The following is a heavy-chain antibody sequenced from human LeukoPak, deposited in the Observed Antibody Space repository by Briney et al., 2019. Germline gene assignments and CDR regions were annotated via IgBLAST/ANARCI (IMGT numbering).Heavy chain of an antibody. CDR1: GFTFSSYS. Sequence: AGGSLRLSCAASGFTFSSYSMNWVRQAPGKGLEWVSYISSSSSTIYYADSVKGRFTISRDNAKNTLYLQMNSLRAEDTAVYYCARGGYCTNGVCYLDYFDYWGQGTLVTVSS. CDR3: ARGGYCTNGVCYLDYFDY. J-gene: IGHJ4*02. D-gene: IGHD2-8*01. CDR2: ISSSSSTI. V-gene: IGHV3-48*04.